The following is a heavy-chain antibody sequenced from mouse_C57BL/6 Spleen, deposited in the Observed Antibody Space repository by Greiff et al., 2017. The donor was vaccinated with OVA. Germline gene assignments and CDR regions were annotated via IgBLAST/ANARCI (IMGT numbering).Heavy chain of an antibody. CDR3: ARRDYYGSSLYWYFDV. CDR2: IYPRDGST. D-gene: IGHD1-1*01. Sequence: VQLQQSGPELVKPGASVKLSCKASGYTFTSYDINWVKQRPGQGLEWIGWIYPRDGSTKYNEKFKGKATLTVDTSSSTAYMELHSLTSEDSAVYFCARRDYYGSSLYWYFDVWGTGTTVTVSS. CDR1: GYTFTSYD. V-gene: IGHV1-85*01. J-gene: IGHJ1*03.